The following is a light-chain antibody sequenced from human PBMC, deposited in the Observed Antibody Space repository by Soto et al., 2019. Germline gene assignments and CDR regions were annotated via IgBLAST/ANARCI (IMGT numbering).Light chain of an antibody. CDR1: QTVTRN. J-gene: IGKJ1*01. Sequence: EIVMTQSPASLSVSPGERATLSCRASQTVTRNLAWYQQKPGQAPRLLIYGASTRSTGIPSSFSGSGSGTEFTLTISCLQSEDSAVYYCQQYNNWPPATFGQGTKVEIK. CDR3: QQYNNWPPAT. V-gene: IGKV3-15*01. CDR2: GAS.